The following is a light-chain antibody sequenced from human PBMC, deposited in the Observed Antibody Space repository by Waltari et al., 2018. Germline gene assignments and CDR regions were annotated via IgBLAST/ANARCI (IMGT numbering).Light chain of an antibody. J-gene: IGKJ5*01. CDR1: QGICRW. V-gene: IGKV1-12*01. Sequence: DIQMTQYPSSVSASVGDRIAIPCRASQGICRWLACYQQKPGKAPKLLIYGASSLQSGFTSRFSGSVSGTDFTLTISSLQPEDFATYYCQQANSFPITFGQGTRLEIK. CDR3: QQANSFPIT. CDR2: GAS.